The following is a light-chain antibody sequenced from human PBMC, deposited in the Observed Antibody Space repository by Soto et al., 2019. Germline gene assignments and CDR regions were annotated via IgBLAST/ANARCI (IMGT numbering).Light chain of an antibody. CDR3: CSYTSSRDYV. J-gene: IGLJ1*01. V-gene: IGLV2-14*03. CDR2: DVT. Sequence: QSALTQTASVSGSPGQSITISCTGTSSDVGGYNYVSWYQQHTGKAPKLMIYDVTNRPAGVSNRFAGYKSGNTASLTISGLQAEDEADDYCCSYTSSRDYVCGIGTKLTVL. CDR1: SSDVGGYNY.